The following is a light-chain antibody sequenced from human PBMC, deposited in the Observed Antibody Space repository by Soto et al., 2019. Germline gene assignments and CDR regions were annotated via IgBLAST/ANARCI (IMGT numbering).Light chain of an antibody. Sequence: DIQMTQSPSSLSASVGGRVTITCRASQNINTYLNWCQQKPGKAPNLLIYAASSLQSGVPSRFSGSGSGTDFTLTISSLQPEDFATYYCQQSYSTPYTFGQGTRLEMK. CDR1: QNINTY. CDR2: AAS. J-gene: IGKJ2*01. CDR3: QQSYSTPYT. V-gene: IGKV1-39*01.